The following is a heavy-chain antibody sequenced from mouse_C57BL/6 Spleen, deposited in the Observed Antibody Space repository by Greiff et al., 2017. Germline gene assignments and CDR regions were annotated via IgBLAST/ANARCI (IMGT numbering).Heavy chain of an antibody. V-gene: IGHV1-55*01. D-gene: IGHD1-1*01. CDR2: IFPGSGST. Sequence: QVQLQQPGAELVKPGASVKMSCKASGYTFTSYWIAWVKQRPGQGLEWIGDIFPGSGSTNYNEKFKGKATLTVDTSSSTAYMQLSSLTSEDSAVYYCAREDNEYYKDMDDWGKGTSVTVSS. CDR1: GYTFTSYW. CDR3: AREDNEYYKDMDD. J-gene: IGHJ4*01.